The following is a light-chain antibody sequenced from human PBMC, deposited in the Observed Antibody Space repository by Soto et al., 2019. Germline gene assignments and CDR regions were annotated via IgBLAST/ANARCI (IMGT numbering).Light chain of an antibody. CDR1: SSDVGSYNL. CDR2: EGN. CDR3: CSYLGSRSLVL. J-gene: IGLJ2*01. Sequence: QSVLTQPASVSGSPGQSITISCTGTSSDVGSYNLVSWYQQYPGKAPKLMIYEGNKRPSGVPNRFSGSKSGNTASLTISGLQAEDEADYYCCSYLGSRSLVLFGGGTKLTVL. V-gene: IGLV2-23*01.